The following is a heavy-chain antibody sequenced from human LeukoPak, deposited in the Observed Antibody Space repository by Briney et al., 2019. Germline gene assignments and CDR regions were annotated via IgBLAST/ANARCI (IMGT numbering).Heavy chain of an antibody. CDR1: GYTFTGYY. CDR2: INPNSGGT. D-gene: IGHD2-15*01. CDR3: ARVSHCSGGSCYFDPADY. V-gene: IGHV1-2*02. Sequence: ASVKVSCKASGYTFTGYYMHWVRQAPGQGLEWMRWINPNSGGTNYAQKFQGRVTMTRDTSISTAYMELSRLRSDDTAVYYCARVSHCSGGSCYFDPADYWGQGTLVTVSS. J-gene: IGHJ4*02.